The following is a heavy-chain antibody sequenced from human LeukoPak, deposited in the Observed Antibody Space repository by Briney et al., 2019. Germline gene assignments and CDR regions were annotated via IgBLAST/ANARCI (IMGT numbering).Heavy chain of an antibody. CDR3: ARVGSGWYPYGMDV. CDR1: GGSLSSGSYY. V-gene: IGHV4-61*01. Sequence: SETLSLTCTVSGGSLSSGSYYWSWIRQPPGKGLEWIGYIYYSGSTNYNPSLKSRVTIPVDTSKNQFSLKLSSVTAADAAVYYCARVGSGWYPYGMDVWGQGTTVTVSS. CDR2: IYYSGST. D-gene: IGHD6-19*01. J-gene: IGHJ6*02.